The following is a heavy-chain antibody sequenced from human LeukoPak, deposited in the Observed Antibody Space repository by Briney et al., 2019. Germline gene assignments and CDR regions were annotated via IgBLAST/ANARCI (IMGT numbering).Heavy chain of an antibody. Sequence: ASVKVSCKASGYTFTGYHMHWVRQAPGQGLEWVGWSNPNSGGTNYAQKFQGRVTMTRDTSITTAYMELSSLRSDDTAVFYCARGDYGDYHDAFDVWGQGTVVTVSS. CDR2: SNPNSGGT. V-gene: IGHV1-2*02. CDR3: ARGDYGDYHDAFDV. D-gene: IGHD4-17*01. CDR1: GYTFTGYH. J-gene: IGHJ3*01.